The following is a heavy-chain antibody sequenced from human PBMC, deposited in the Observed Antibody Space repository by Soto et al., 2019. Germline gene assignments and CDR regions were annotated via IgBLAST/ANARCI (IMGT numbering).Heavy chain of an antibody. Sequence: GESLKISCKGSGYSFTSYWISWVRQMPGKGLEWMVRIDPSDSYTNYSSSFQGHVIISADKSISTAYLQWSSLKASDTAMYYCASSFYTPYDYYYYGMDVWGQGTTVTVSS. D-gene: IGHD3-22*01. V-gene: IGHV5-10-1*01. CDR1: GYSFTSYW. J-gene: IGHJ6*02. CDR2: IDPSDSYT. CDR3: ASSFYTPYDYYYYGMDV.